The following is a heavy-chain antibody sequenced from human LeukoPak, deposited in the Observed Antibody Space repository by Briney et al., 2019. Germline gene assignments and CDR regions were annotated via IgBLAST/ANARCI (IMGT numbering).Heavy chain of an antibody. D-gene: IGHD3-22*01. CDR3: ARDLYYYDSSGYYGVYFDY. CDR1: GGSVSSNSAA. CDR2: TYYRSKRYY. V-gene: IGHV6-1*01. Sequence: SQTLSLTCAISGGSVSSNSAAWNWIRQSSSRGLEWLGRTYYRSKRYYDYAVSVKSRITINPDTSKNQFSLQLNSVTPEDTALYYCARDLYYYDSSGYYGVYFDYWGQGTLVTVSS. J-gene: IGHJ4*02.